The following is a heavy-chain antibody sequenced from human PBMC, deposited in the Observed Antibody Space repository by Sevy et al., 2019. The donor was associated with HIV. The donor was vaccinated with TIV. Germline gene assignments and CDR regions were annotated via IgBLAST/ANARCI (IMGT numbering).Heavy chain of an antibody. CDR3: ARENIENSSSWYSDY. CDR2: ISAYNGNT. V-gene: IGHV1-18*01. D-gene: IGHD6-13*01. J-gene: IGHJ4*02. CDR1: GYTFTSYG. Sequence: ASVKVSCKASGYTFTSYGISWVRQAPGQGLEWMGWISAYNGNTNYAQKLQGRVTMTTDTSTSTAYMELRSLRSDDTALYYCARENIENSSSWYSDYWGQGTLVTVSS.